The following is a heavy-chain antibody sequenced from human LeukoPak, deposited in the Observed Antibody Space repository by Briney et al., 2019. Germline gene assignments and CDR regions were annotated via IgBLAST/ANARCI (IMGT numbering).Heavy chain of an antibody. J-gene: IGHJ4*02. Sequence: GGSLRLSCAASGFTVSSNYMSWVRQAPGKGLEWVSVIYSGGSTYYADSVKGRFTISRHNSKNTLYLQMNSLRAEDTAVYYCASKLAVAAHLEGYWGQGTLVTVSS. V-gene: IGHV3-53*04. CDR2: IYSGGST. D-gene: IGHD6-19*01. CDR1: GFTVSSNY. CDR3: ASKLAVAAHLEGY.